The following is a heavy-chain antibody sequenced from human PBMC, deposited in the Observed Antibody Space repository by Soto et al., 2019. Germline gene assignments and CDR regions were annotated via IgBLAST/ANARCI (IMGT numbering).Heavy chain of an antibody. CDR2: ISYDGSNK. J-gene: IGHJ4*02. CDR1: GFTFSSYA. Sequence: GGSLRLSCAASGFTFSSYAMHWVRQAPGKGLEWVAVISYDGSNKYYADSVKGRFTISRDNPKNTLYLQMNSLRAEDTAVYYCARDLLAAMEWLLPDITPGFADYWGQGTLVTVSS. V-gene: IGHV3-30-3*01. CDR3: ARDLLAAMEWLLPDITPGFADY. D-gene: IGHD3-3*01.